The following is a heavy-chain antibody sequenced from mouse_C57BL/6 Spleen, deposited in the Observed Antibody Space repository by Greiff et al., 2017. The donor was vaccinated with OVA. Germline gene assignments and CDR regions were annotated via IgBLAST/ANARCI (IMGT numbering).Heavy chain of an antibody. CDR3: ARSTVRAMDY. J-gene: IGHJ4*01. V-gene: IGHV1-64*01. D-gene: IGHD1-1*01. CDR1: GYTFTSYW. CDR2: IHPNSGST. Sequence: QVQLQQPGAELVKPGASVKLSCKASGYTFTSYWMHWVKQRPGQGLEWIGMIHPNSGSTNYNEKFKSKATLTVYKSSSTAYMQLSSLTSEDSAVYDCARSTVRAMDYWGQGTSVTVSS.